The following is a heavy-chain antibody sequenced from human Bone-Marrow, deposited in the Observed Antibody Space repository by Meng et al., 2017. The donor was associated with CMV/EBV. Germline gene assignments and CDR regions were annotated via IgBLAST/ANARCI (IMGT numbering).Heavy chain of an antibody. CDR2: ISSSSSYI. D-gene: IGHD6-19*01. J-gene: IGHJ3*02. V-gene: IGHV3-21*01. Sequence: GESLKISCAASGFTFSSYSMNWVRQAPGKGLEWVSSISSSSSYIYYADSVKGRFTISRDNAKNSLYLQMNSLRAEDTAVYYCARSSGWYIDDAFDIWGQGTMVPVSS. CDR1: GFTFSSYS. CDR3: ARSSGWYIDDAFDI.